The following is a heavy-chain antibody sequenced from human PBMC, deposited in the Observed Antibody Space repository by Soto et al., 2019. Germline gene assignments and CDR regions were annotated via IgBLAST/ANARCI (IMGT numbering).Heavy chain of an antibody. CDR1: GGSFSGYY. J-gene: IGHJ4*02. CDR3: AAGWTVAGGNDY. CDR2: INHSGST. V-gene: IGHV4-34*01. Sequence: SETLSLTCAVYGGSFSGYYWSWIRQPPGKGLEWIGEINHSGSTNYNPSLKSRVTISVDTSKNQFSLKLSSVTAADTAVYYCAAGWTVAGGNDYWGEGTPLTVSS. D-gene: IGHD6-19*01.